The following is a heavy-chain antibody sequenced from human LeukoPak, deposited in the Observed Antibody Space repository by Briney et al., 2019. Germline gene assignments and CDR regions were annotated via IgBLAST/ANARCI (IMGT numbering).Heavy chain of an antibody. J-gene: IGHJ4*02. CDR3: VYDYGDYVFDY. CDR2: MNPNSGNT. CDR1: GYTFTSYD. D-gene: IGHD4-17*01. V-gene: IGHV1-8*01. Sequence: ASAKVSCKASGYTFTSYDINWVRQATGQGLEWMGWMNPNSGNTGYAQKFQGRVTMTRNTSISTAYMELSSLRSEDTAVYYCVYDYGDYVFDYWGQGTLVTVSS.